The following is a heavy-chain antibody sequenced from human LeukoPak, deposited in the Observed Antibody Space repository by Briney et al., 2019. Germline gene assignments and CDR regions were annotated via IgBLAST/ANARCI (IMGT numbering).Heavy chain of an antibody. CDR3: AEDRIYYGGNSGVGFFDY. J-gene: IGHJ4*02. Sequence: GGSLRLSCAASGFTFSSYAMHWVRQAPGKGLEWVAVISYDGSNKYYADSVKGRFTISRDNSKNTLYLQMNSLRAEDTAVYYCAEDRIYYGGNSGVGFFDYWGQGTLVTVSS. CDR1: GFTFSSYA. D-gene: IGHD4-23*01. V-gene: IGHV3-30*04. CDR2: ISYDGSNK.